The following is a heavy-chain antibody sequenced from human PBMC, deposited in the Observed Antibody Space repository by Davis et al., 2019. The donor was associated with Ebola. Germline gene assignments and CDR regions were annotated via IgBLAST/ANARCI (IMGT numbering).Heavy chain of an antibody. J-gene: IGHJ4*02. D-gene: IGHD3-22*01. CDR2: IWYDGSNK. Sequence: GGSLRLSCAASGFTFSSYGMHWVRQAPGKGLEWVAVIWYDGSNKYYADSVKGRFTISRDNSKNTLYLQMNSLRAEDTAVYYCARAEGYYYDSSGYYSTPPFDYWGQGTLVTVSS. V-gene: IGHV3-33*01. CDR3: ARAEGYYYDSSGYYSTPPFDY. CDR1: GFTFSSYG.